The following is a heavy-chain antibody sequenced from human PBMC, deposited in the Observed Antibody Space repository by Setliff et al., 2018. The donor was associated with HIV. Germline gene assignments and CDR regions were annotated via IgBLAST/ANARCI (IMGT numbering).Heavy chain of an antibody. D-gene: IGHD3-22*01. Sequence: GASVKVSCKASGGTFSSYAISWVRQAPGQGLEWMGGTIPIFGTANYAQKFQGRVTITADESTSTAYMELSSLRSEDTAVYYCARGGSITMIVVVPWAFDIWGQGTMVTVSS. J-gene: IGHJ3*02. V-gene: IGHV1-69*13. CDR1: GGTFSSYA. CDR2: TIPIFGTA. CDR3: ARGGSITMIVVVPWAFDI.